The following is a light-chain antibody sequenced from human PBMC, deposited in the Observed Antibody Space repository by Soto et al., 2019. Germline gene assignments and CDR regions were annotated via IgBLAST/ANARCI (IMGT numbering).Light chain of an antibody. J-gene: IGKJ4*01. CDR2: ATS. CDR3: QQYGSSPLVT. V-gene: IGKV3-20*01. Sequence: EIVLTQSPGTLSLSPGEGATLSCRASQSVSSSYLAWYQQKPGQAPRLLVFATSSRATGIPDRFSGSGSGTDFTLTISRLEPEDLAVYYCQQYGSSPLVTFGGGTKVEIK. CDR1: QSVSSSY.